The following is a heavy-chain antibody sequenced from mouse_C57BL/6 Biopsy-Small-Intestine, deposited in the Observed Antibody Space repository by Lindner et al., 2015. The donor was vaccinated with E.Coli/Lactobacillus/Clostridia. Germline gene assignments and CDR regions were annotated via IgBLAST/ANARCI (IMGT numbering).Heavy chain of an antibody. J-gene: IGHJ1*01. Sequence: VQLQESGPELVKPGASVQLSCKASGYIFTSYDINWVKQRPGQGLEWIGWIYPGDGNTQYNENFKGKATLSVDTSSSTAYMEVHSLTSEDSAVYFCARKGVITTVVAPDWYFDVWGPGTTVTVSS. CDR3: ARKGVITTVVAPDWYFDV. V-gene: IGHV1-85*01. CDR1: GYIFTSYD. D-gene: IGHD1-1*01. CDR2: IYPGDGNT.